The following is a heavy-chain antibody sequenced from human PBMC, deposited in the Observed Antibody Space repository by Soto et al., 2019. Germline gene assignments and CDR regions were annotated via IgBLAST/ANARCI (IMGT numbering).Heavy chain of an antibody. CDR3: ERGEIVVVPAATRIDY. CDR2: INAFNGNT. D-gene: IGHD2-2*01. V-gene: IGHV1-3*01. Sequence: QVQLVQSGAEVKKPGASVKVSCKASGYTFTDYAIHWVRQAPGQRLEWMGWINAFNGNTKYSQKFQGRVTITRDTSASTAYMELSSLRSEDTAVYYCERGEIVVVPAATRIDYWGQGTLVTVSS. J-gene: IGHJ4*02. CDR1: GYTFTDYA.